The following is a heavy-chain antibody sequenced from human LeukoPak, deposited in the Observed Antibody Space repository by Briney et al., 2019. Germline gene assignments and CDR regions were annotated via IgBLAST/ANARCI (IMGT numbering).Heavy chain of an antibody. CDR2: ISGSGGST. Sequence: GGSLRLSCAASGFTFSSYAMSWVRQAPGRGLEWVSAISGSGGSTYYADSVKGRFTISRDNSKNTLYLQMNSLRAEDTAVYYCATQYYYDSSGYYWFDPWGQGTLVTVSS. CDR1: GFTFSSYA. D-gene: IGHD3-22*01. V-gene: IGHV3-23*01. CDR3: ATQYYYDSSGYYWFDP. J-gene: IGHJ5*02.